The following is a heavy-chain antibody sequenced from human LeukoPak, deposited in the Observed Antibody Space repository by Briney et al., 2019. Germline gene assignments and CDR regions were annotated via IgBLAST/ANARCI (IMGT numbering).Heavy chain of an antibody. CDR1: GVSISSYY. CDR2: IYTSGST. V-gene: IGHV4-4*07. D-gene: IGHD3-10*01. CDR3: AREKRVNYGSGSLDY. J-gene: IGHJ4*02. Sequence: SETLSLTCIVSGVSISSYYWSWIRQPAGKGLEWIGRIYTSGSTNYNPSLKSRVTMSVDTSKNQFSLKLSSVTAADTAVYYCAREKRVNYGSGSLDYWGQGTLVTVSS.